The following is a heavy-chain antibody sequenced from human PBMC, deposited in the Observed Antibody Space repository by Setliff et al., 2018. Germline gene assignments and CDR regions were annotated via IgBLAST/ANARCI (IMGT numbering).Heavy chain of an antibody. CDR3: ARMSGFLYMDV. Sequence: SETLSLTCAASGGTFTYYYCNWIRQPAGKGLEWIGRIYTTWSTNYNPSLKSRVTISLDPSKSQFFLKLNSVTAADTAVYSCARMSGFLYMDVWGKGTPVTVSS. CDR1: GGTFTYYY. D-gene: IGHD3-3*01. V-gene: IGHV4-4*07. J-gene: IGHJ6*03. CDR2: IYTTWST.